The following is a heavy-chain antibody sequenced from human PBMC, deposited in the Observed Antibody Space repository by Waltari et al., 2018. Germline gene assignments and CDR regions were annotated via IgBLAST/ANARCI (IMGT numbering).Heavy chain of an antibody. Sequence: EVQLVESGGGLVQPGGSLRLSCAASGLTYSMYWMHWVRQAPGKGLVWVSGSNSDACSTSYAYPVTGRFTIAKDNAKNTVYLQMNSLRAEDTAIYYCARGARRTTVTTGWWYFDLWGRGTLVTVSS. CDR1: GLTYSMYW. V-gene: IGHV3-74*01. CDR3: ARGARRTTVTTGWWYFDL. J-gene: IGHJ2*01. CDR2: SNSDACST. D-gene: IGHD4-17*01.